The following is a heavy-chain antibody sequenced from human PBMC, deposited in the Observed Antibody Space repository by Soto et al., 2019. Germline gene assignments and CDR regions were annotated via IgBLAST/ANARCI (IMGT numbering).Heavy chain of an antibody. CDR1: GFTFSSYE. CDR3: ARGGSSGWYLAA. D-gene: IGHD6-19*01. Sequence: PGGSLRLSCAASGFTFSSYEVNWVRQAPGKGLEWVSYISSSGSTIYYADSVKGRFTISRDNAKNSLYLQMNSLRAEDTAVYYCARGGSSGWYLAAWGQGTLVTSPQ. V-gene: IGHV3-48*03. CDR2: ISSSGSTI. J-gene: IGHJ5*02.